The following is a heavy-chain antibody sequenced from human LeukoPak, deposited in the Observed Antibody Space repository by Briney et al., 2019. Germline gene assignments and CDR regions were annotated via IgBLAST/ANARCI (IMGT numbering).Heavy chain of an antibody. Sequence: GGSLKLSCAASGFTFSGSAMHWVRQASGKGLEWVGRIRSKPNNYATAYAASVKGRFTISRDDSKNTAYLQMNSLKPEDTAVYYCASAGHDGIGYKVCWGQGTLVTVSS. J-gene: IGHJ4*02. CDR2: IRSKPNNYAT. CDR3: ASAGHDGIGYKVC. V-gene: IGHV3-73*01. D-gene: IGHD3-22*01. CDR1: GFTFSGSA.